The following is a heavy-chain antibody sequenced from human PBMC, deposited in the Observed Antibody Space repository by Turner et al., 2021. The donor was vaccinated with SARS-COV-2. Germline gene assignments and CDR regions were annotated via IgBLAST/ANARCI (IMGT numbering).Heavy chain of an antibody. CDR2: IYYSGNT. CDR3: VRLPDYDILTK. D-gene: IGHD3-9*01. CDR1: GGSISSSAFY. V-gene: IGHV4-39*01. Sequence: QLQLQESGPGLVKPLETLSLTCTVAGGSISSSAFYWGWVRQPPGKGLEWIGSIYYSGNTYNNPSLKSRLTISFDRSRNQFSVRLRSVTAADTAVYYCVRLPDYDILTKWGQGTLVTVSS. J-gene: IGHJ4*02.